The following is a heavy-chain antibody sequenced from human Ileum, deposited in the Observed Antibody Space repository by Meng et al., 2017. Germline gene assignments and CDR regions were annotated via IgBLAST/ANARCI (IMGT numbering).Heavy chain of an antibody. J-gene: IGHJ4*02. D-gene: IGHD6-19*01. CDR1: GVSFSGSY. Sequence: SETLSLTCAVAGVSFSGSYWTWVRQPPGKGLEWIGEINHSGSVHYTPTLSSRVTISVDTSKNQVSLNLNSVAAADTGVYYCLGSGWRFDNWGQGTLVTVSS. CDR3: LGSGWRFDN. CDR2: INHSGSV. V-gene: IGHV4-34*01.